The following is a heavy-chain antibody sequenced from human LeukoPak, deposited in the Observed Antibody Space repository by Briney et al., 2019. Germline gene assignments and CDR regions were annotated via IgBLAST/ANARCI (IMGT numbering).Heavy chain of an antibody. V-gene: IGHV1-18*01. D-gene: IGHD3-16*01. CDR2: ISAYNGNT. J-gene: IGHJ4*02. CDR1: GYTFTSYG. Sequence: ASVKVSCKASGYTFTSYGISWVRPAPGQGLEWMGWISAYNGNTNYAQKLQGRVTMTTDTSTSTAYMELRSLRSDDTAVYYCARDRSGDGGVDFDYWGQGTLVTVSS. CDR3: ARDRSGDGGVDFDY.